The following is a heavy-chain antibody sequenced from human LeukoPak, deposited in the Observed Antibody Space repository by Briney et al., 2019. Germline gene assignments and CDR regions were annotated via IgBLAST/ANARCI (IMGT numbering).Heavy chain of an antibody. CDR3: AKYSGYVAFDI. D-gene: IGHD5-12*01. J-gene: IGHJ3*02. V-gene: IGHV1-8*01. CDR2: MNPNSGNT. Sequence: ASVKVSCKSSGYTFTSYDINWVRQATGQGLEWMGWMNPNSGNTGYAQKFQGRVTMTRNTSISTAYVELSSLRSEDTAVYYCAKYSGYVAFDIWGQGTMVTVSS. CDR1: GYTFTSYD.